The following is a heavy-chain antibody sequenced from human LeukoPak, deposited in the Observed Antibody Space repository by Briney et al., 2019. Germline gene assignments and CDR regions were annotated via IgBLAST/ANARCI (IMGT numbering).Heavy chain of an antibody. Sequence: GGSLRLSCAASGFTFSSYSMNWVRQAPGRGLEWVANIEQDGSEKYYVDSVKGRFTISRDNAKNSLYLQMNSLRAEDTAVYYCARAAGGYRYFDYWGQGTLVTVSS. CDR1: GFTFSSYS. D-gene: IGHD5-18*01. J-gene: IGHJ4*02. CDR3: ARAAGGYRYFDY. V-gene: IGHV3-7*01. CDR2: IEQDGSEK.